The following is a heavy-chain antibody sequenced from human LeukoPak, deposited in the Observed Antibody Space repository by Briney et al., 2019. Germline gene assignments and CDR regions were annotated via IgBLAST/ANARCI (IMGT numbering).Heavy chain of an antibody. D-gene: IGHD5-12*01. CDR1: GGSISRSSYY. CDR3: ARQTEWLRLLSFDY. Sequence: SETLSLTCTVSGGSISRSSYYWGWVRQPPGKGLEWIGSIYYSGSTYYNPSLKSRVTISVDTSKNQFSLKLSSVTAADTAVYYCARQTEWLRLLSFDYWGQGTLVTVSS. J-gene: IGHJ4*02. V-gene: IGHV4-39*01. CDR2: IYYSGST.